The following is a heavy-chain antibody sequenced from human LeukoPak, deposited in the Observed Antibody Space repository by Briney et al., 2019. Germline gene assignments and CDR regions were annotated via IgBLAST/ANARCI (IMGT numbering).Heavy chain of an antibody. CDR1: GFTFSSYG. J-gene: IGHJ4*02. CDR3: VKVDT. V-gene: IGHV3-30*02. D-gene: IGHD5-18*01. Sequence: GGSLRLSCAASGFTFSSYGMHWVRQAPGKGLDWVAFIRNDGNKYNYAESVKGRFTISRDNSKNTLYLQMDSLSAKDTAVYYCVKVDTWGQGILVTVSS. CDR2: IRNDGNKY.